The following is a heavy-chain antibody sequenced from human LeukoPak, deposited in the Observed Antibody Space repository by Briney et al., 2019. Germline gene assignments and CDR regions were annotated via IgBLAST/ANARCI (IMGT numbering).Heavy chain of an antibody. J-gene: IGHJ5*02. CDR1: GFKFDDYG. Sequence: GGSLRLSCAASGFKFDDYGMSWVRQAPGKGLEWVCDINWNGAWTGYADSVKGRFTISRDNAKNSLHLQMNSLRAEDTALYYCAGYYYDSSRGFDLWGQGTLVTVSA. CDR2: INWNGAWT. V-gene: IGHV3-20*04. CDR3: AGYYYDSSRGFDL. D-gene: IGHD3-22*01.